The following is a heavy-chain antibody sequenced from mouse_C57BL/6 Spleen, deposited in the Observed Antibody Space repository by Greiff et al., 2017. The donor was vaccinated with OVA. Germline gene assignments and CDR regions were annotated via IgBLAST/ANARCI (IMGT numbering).Heavy chain of an antibody. V-gene: IGHV1-61*01. Sequence: QVQLQQPGAELVRPGSSVKLSCKASGYTFTSYWMDWVKQRPGQGLEWIGNIYPSDSETHYNQKFKDKATLTVDKSSSTAYMQLSSLTSEDSAVYYCARGGDYEEFDYWGQGTTLTVSS. D-gene: IGHD2-4*01. CDR1: GYTFTSYW. CDR2: IYPSDSET. J-gene: IGHJ2*01. CDR3: ARGGDYEEFDY.